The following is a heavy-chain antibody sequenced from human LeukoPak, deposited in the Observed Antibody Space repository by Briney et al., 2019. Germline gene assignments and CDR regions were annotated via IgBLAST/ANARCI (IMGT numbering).Heavy chain of an antibody. Sequence: SETLSLTCTVSGGSISSSFYYWGWIRQPPGKGLEWIGSIYHSGSTYYNPSLKSRVTISVDTSRNQFSLKLSSVTAADTAVYYCARVVSLPGVGIFWGIRGGNARPPNWFDPWGQGTLVTVSS. D-gene: IGHD3-16*01. CDR1: GGSISSSFYY. CDR2: IYHSGST. CDR3: ARVVSLPGVGIFWGIRGGNARPPNWFDP. J-gene: IGHJ5*02. V-gene: IGHV4-39*01.